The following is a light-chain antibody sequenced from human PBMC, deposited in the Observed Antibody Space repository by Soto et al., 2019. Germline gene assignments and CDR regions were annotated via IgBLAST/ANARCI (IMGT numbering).Light chain of an antibody. CDR1: QNVANNY. Sequence: EIVLTQSPGTLSLSPGERATLSCRASQNVANNYLAWFRQKPGQTPRLLIYGASSRAAGISARFSGSGFGTDFTLTISSLEPEDFAVYYCQNRNRWPLAFGGGTKVDIK. CDR2: GAS. J-gene: IGKJ4*01. V-gene: IGKV3D-20*02. CDR3: QNRNRWPLA.